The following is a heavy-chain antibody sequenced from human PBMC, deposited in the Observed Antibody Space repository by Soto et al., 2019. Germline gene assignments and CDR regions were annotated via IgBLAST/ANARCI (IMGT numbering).Heavy chain of an antibody. V-gene: IGHV4-34*01. CDR2: INHSGST. CDR1: GGSFSGYY. J-gene: IGHJ4*02. D-gene: IGHD1-26*01. CDR3: ARDSSLVGATPFDY. Sequence: QVQLQQWGAGLLKPSETLSLTCAVYGGSFSGYYWSWIRQPPGKGLEWIGEINHSGSTNYNPSLKSRVTISVDTSKNQFSLKLSSVTAADTAVHYCARDSSLVGATPFDYWGQGTLVTVSS.